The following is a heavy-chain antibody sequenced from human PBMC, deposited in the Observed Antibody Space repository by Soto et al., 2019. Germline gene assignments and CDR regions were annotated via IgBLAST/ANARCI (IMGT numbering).Heavy chain of an antibody. D-gene: IGHD4-17*01. Sequence: QVQLVQSGAEVKKPGSTMKVSCKASQGTFSSYAISWVRQAPGQGLEWMGGIIPIFGTANYAQKFQGRVTITADESTSTAYMELSSLRSEDTDVYYCARTGMTTVVSGDFQHWGQGTLVTVSS. V-gene: IGHV1-69*12. J-gene: IGHJ1*01. CDR1: QGTFSSYA. CDR2: IIPIFGTA. CDR3: ARTGMTTVVSGDFQH.